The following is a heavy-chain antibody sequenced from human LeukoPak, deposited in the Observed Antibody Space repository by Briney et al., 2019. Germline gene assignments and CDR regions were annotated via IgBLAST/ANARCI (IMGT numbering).Heavy chain of an antibody. CDR3: ARDSPTSSGYDS. CDR2: MNPNSGNT. D-gene: IGHD3-22*01. Sequence: ASVKVSCKASGYTFTSYDINWVRQATGQGLEWMGWMNPNSGNTGYAQKLQGRVTMTTDTSTSTAYMELRSLRSDDTAVYYCARDSPTSSGYDSWGQGTLVTVSS. J-gene: IGHJ5*01. CDR1: GYTFTSYD. V-gene: IGHV1-8*02.